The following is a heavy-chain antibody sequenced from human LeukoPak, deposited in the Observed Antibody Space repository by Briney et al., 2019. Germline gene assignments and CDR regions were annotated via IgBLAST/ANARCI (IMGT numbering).Heavy chain of an antibody. CDR2: IDPSDSYT. Sequence: GESLKISCKASGYSFSNFWITWVRQLPGKGLEWMVRIDPSDSYTEYSPSFQGHVTISVDKSISTVYLQWSSLKASDTAMYYCARSIAAPSNWFDPWGQGTLVTVSS. CDR1: GYSFSNFW. V-gene: IGHV5-10-1*01. CDR3: ARSIAAPSNWFDP. D-gene: IGHD6-6*01. J-gene: IGHJ5*02.